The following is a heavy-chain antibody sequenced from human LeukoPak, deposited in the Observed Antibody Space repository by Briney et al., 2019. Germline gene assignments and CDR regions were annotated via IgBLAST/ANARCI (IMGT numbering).Heavy chain of an antibody. V-gene: IGHV4-34*01. CDR2: INHIGST. CDR3: ARRVRFGDGWVFDY. CDR1: GGSFSGYY. D-gene: IGHD5-24*01. J-gene: IGHJ4*02. Sequence: PSETLSLTCAVYGGSFSGYYWSWIRQPPGKGLEWIGEINHIGSTNYNPSLKSRVTISVDTSKDQFSLKLTSVTAANTAVYYCARRVRFGDGWVFDYWGRGTPVTVSS.